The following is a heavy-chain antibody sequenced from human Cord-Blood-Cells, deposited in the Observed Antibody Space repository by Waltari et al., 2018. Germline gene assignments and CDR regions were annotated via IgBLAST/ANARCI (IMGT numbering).Heavy chain of an antibody. D-gene: IGHD2-2*01. CDR3: ASSRPFESLYYYYMDV. J-gene: IGHJ6*03. Sequence: QLQLQESGPGLVKPSETLSLTCTVSGGSISSSSYYWGWIRQPPGKGLEWIGSIYYSGSTYYNPSLKSRVTISVDTSKNQFSLKLSSVTAADTAVYYCASSRPFESLYYYYMDVWGKGTTVTVSS. CDR2: IYYSGST. V-gene: IGHV4-39*01. CDR1: GGSISSSSYY.